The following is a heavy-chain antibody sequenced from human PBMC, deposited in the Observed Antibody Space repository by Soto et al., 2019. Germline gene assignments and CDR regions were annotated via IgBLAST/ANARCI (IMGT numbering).Heavy chain of an antibody. D-gene: IGHD3-22*01. CDR3: ARVSYDNTGSGYFDY. J-gene: IGHJ4*02. CDR1: GGSISSGGYY. Sequence: TLSLTCSVSGGSISSGGYYWSWIRQHPGKGLEWIGYINYSGSTNYNPSLKSRVTISADTSKNQFSLMLSSVTAADTALYYCARVSYDNTGSGYFDYWGQGKTVTVS. CDR2: INYSGST. V-gene: IGHV4-31*03.